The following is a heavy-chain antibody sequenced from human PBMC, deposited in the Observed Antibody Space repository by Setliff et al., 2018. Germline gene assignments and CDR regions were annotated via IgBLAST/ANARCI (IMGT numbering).Heavy chain of an antibody. Sequence: PSETLSLTCTVSGGSISSGSYYWSWIRQPAGKGLERIGRIYTSGSTNYNPSLKSRVTISVDTSKNQFSLKLSSVTAADTAVYYCARADSSGSRMFSLDYWGQGTLVTSPQ. D-gene: IGHD6-19*01. CDR3: ARADSSGSRMFSLDY. V-gene: IGHV4-61*02. J-gene: IGHJ4*02. CDR2: IYTSGST. CDR1: GGSISSGSYY.